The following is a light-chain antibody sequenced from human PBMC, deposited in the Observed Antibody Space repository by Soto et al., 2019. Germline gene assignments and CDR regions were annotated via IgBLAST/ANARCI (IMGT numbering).Light chain of an antibody. V-gene: IGLV1-44*01. CDR2: TNN. J-gene: IGLJ2*01. CDR1: TSNIGRNT. CDR3: AAWDDRLNGVV. Sequence: QSVLTQPPSASGTPGQRVTISCSGSTSNIGRNTVHWYQQLPGTAPKLLIYTNNQRPSGVPDRFSGSKSGTSASLAISGLQXXXXADYYCAAWDDRLNGVVFGGGTKL.